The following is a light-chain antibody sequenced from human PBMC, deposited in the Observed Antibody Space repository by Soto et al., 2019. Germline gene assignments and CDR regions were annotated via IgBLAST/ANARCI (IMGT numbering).Light chain of an antibody. Sequence: DIQMTQSPSTLSASVGDRVTITCRASRSVGNWLAWYQQRPGKAPNLLIYKVSNLQSGVPSRFSGSGSGTEFTLTISSLQPDDFATYYCQQYSTYSEYTFGQGTKLEI. CDR2: KVS. J-gene: IGKJ2*01. CDR3: QQYSTYSEYT. V-gene: IGKV1-5*03. CDR1: RSVGNW.